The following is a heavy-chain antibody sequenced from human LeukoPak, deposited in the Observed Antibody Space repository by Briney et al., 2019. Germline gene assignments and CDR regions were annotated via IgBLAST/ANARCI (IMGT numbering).Heavy chain of an antibody. D-gene: IGHD3-22*01. CDR1: GYTFTSYY. J-gene: IGHJ3*02. V-gene: IGHV1-46*03. Sequence: ASAKVSCKASGYTFTSYYMHWVRQAPGQGLEWMGIINPSGGSTSYAQKFQGRVTMTRDTSTSTVYMELSSLRSEDTAVYYCAREGRYYDSSGYFSHDAFDIWGQGTMVTVSS. CDR3: AREGRYYDSSGYFSHDAFDI. CDR2: INPSGGST.